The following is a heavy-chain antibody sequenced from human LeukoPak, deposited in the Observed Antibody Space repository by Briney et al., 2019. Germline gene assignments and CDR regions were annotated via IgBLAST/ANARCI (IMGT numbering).Heavy chain of an antibody. J-gene: IGHJ4*02. D-gene: IGHD1-26*01. Sequence: KPSETLSLTCTVSSGSVGSAGYYWSWIRQPPGGGLEWIGYIYYIRNTNYNPSLKSRVTMSLDPSKNQFSLKLNSVTAADTAVYYCARTQSQSGSYRYYFGYWGQGTLVTVSS. CDR3: ARTQSQSGSYRYYFGY. CDR2: IYYIRNT. CDR1: SGSVGSAGYY. V-gene: IGHV4-61*08.